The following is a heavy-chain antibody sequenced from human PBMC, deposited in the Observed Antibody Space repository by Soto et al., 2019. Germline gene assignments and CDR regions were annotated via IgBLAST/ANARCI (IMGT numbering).Heavy chain of an antibody. D-gene: IGHD6-13*01. V-gene: IGHV4-31*03. J-gene: IGHJ4*02. CDR2: IYYSGST. CDR1: GGSISSGGYY. CDR3: ARVSSSRWPFAY. Sequence: SETLSLSCTVSGGSISSGGYYWSWIRQHPGKGLEWIGYIYYSGSTYYNPSLKSRVTISVDTSKNQFSLKLSSVTAADTAVYYCARVSSSRWPFAYWGQGTLVTVSS.